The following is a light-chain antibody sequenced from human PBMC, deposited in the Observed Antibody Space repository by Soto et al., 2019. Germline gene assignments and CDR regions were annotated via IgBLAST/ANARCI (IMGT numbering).Light chain of an antibody. Sequence: EIVMTQSPATLSVSPGERATLSCRASQRVNSNLAWYQQKPGQAPRLLIYGASTRATGIPARFSGSGSGTEFTLTISSLQSEDFAVYYCQQYNNWPRTCGQGTKVDIK. CDR2: GAS. V-gene: IGKV3-15*01. J-gene: IGKJ1*01. CDR1: QRVNSN. CDR3: QQYNNWPRT.